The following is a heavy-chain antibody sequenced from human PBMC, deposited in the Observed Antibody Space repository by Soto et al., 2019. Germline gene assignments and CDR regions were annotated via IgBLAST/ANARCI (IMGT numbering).Heavy chain of an antibody. CDR1: GFTFSSYA. CDR3: AKDRVAPLNHYHSSPIVY. V-gene: IGHV3-23*01. Sequence: PGGSLRLSCAASGFTFSSYAMSWVRQAPGKGLEWVSAISGSGGSTYYADSVKGRFTISRDNSKNTLYLQMNSLRAEDTAVYYCAKDRVAPLNHYHSSPIVYWGPGTLVTLSS. CDR2: ISGSGGST. D-gene: IGHD3-22*01. J-gene: IGHJ4*02.